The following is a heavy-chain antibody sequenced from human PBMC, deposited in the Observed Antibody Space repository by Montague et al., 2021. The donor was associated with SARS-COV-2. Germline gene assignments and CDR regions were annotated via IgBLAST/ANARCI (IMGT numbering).Heavy chain of an antibody. CDR3: ASQVPDFWSGIDY. CDR1: GGSISSYY. D-gene: IGHD3-3*01. V-gene: IGHV4-59*01. CDR2: IYYSGST. Sequence: SETLSLTCTVSGGSISSYYWSWIQQPPGNGLEWIGYIYYSGSTNYNPSLKSRVTISVDTSKNQFSLKLSSVTAADTAMYYCASQVPDFWSGIDYWGQGTLVTVSS. J-gene: IGHJ4*02.